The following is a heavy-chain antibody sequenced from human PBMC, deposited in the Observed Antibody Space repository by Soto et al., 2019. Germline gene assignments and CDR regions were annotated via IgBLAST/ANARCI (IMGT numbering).Heavy chain of an antibody. CDR2: IYPGDSDT. CDR1: GYKFANYW. D-gene: IGHD3-9*01. CDR3: ERHLLTGHNHLNYGLDV. V-gene: IGHV5-51*01. Sequence: PGESLKISCNASGYKFANYWIAWVRQMPGKGLEWMGIIYPGDSDTKYNPSFQGQVTFSADRSINTAYLQWDSLKASDTAIYFCERHLLTGHNHLNYGLDVWGQGTTVTVSS. J-gene: IGHJ6*02.